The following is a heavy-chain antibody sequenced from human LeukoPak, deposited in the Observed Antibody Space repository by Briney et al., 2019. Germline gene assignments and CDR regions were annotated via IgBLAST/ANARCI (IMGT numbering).Heavy chain of an antibody. D-gene: IGHD4-17*01. CDR1: GGTLSSYA. CDR3: ATEPPGAYYFDY. V-gene: IGHV1-69*13. Sequence: ASVKVSCKASGGTLSSYAISWVRQAPGQGLEWMGGIIPIFRTPNYAQRFQGRVTITADESMSTAYMELSSLRSDDTAVYYCATEPPGAYYFDYWGQGTLVTVSS. J-gene: IGHJ4*02. CDR2: IIPIFRTP.